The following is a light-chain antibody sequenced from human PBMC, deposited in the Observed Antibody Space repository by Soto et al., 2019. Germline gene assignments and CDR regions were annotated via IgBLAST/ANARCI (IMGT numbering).Light chain of an antibody. Sequence: QSALAQPASVSESPGQSITISCTGTSSDIGAYNYVSWYQQHPGKAPKLMIFDVSDRPSGVSNRFSGSKSGNTASLTISGLQAEDEADYYCTSYTSSSPPVVFGGGTKVTVL. CDR3: TSYTSSSPPVV. CDR2: DVS. CDR1: SSDIGAYNY. V-gene: IGLV2-14*03. J-gene: IGLJ2*01.